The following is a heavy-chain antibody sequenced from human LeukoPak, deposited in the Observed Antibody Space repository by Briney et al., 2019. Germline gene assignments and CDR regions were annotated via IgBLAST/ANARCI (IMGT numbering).Heavy chain of an antibody. CDR3: ATLTKGYYYGMDV. D-gene: IGHD4/OR15-4a*01. J-gene: IGHJ6*04. CDR1: GFTFSSYS. Sequence: GGSLRLSCAASGFTFSSYSMNWVRQAPGKGLEWVSSISNSSSYIYYADSVKGRFTISRDNAKNSLYLQMNSLRAEDTAVYYCATLTKGYYYGMDVWGKGTTVTVCS. CDR2: ISNSSSYI. V-gene: IGHV3-21*01.